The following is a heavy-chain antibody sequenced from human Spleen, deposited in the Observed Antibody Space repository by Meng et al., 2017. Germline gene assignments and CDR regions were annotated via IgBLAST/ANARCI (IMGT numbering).Heavy chain of an antibody. Sequence: SVKVSCKAFGYTFTNCGFSWVRQAPGQGLEWMGGINAVFGTTNYAQKFQGRVTITTDESTSTVYMELTRLTSEDTAVYFCARKAGNCISTTCYSLDYWGQGTLVTVSS. J-gene: IGHJ4*02. CDR3: ARKAGNCISTTCYSLDY. CDR1: GYTFTNCG. CDR2: INAVFGTT. V-gene: IGHV1-69*05. D-gene: IGHD2-2*01.